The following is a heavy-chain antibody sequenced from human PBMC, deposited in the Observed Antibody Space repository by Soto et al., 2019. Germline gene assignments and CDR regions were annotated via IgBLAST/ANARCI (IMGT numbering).Heavy chain of an antibody. J-gene: IGHJ5*02. D-gene: IGHD4-17*01. Sequence: RTCIVYGSSVGSGGCCCSWNRQPPGKGLEWIGYIYYSGSTNYNPSLKSRVTISVDTSKNQFSLKLSSVTAADTAVYYCARVTVTIAYNWFDPWGQGTLVTVS. CDR1: GSSVGSGGCC. CDR3: ARVTVTIAYNWFDP. V-gene: IGHV4-61*08. CDR2: IYYSGST.